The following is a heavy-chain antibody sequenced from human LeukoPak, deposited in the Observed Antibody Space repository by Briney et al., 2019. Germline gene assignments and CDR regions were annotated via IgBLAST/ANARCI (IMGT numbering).Heavy chain of an antibody. CDR2: IHGRGSTT. CDR1: GFTFTDYY. CDR3: ARDYPLDYGVPGEASSDY. D-gene: IGHD4-17*01. J-gene: IGHJ4*02. V-gene: IGHV3-11*01. Sequence: PGGSLRLSCAASGFTFTDYYMSWIRQAPGKGLEWISYIHGRGSTTYYADSVKGRFTISRDNAKNSLFLQMNSLRVEDTAVYYCARDYPLDYGVPGEASSDYWGRGTLVTVSS.